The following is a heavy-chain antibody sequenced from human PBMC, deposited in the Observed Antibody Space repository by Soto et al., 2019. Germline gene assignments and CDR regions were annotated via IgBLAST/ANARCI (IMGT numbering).Heavy chain of an antibody. V-gene: IGHV2-5*02. CDR3: ALQTNSSSWYGLDY. D-gene: IGHD6-13*01. Sequence: QITLKESGPTLVKPTQTLTLTCTFSGFSLSTSGVGMGWIRQPPGKALEWLAIIYWDDDKRYSPSLKSRLTITKDTSKNQVVLTMTNMDPVDTATYYCALQTNSSSWYGLDYWGQGTLVTVSS. CDR2: IYWDDDK. J-gene: IGHJ4*02. CDR1: GFSLSTSGVG.